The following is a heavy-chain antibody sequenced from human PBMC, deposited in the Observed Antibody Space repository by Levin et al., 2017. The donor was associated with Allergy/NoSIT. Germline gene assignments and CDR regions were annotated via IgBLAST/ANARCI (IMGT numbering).Heavy chain of an antibody. V-gene: IGHV1-2*02. CDR2: INPNSGGT. J-gene: IGHJ2*01. Sequence: ASVKVSCKASGYTFSGYYMHWVRQAPGQGLEWMGWINPNSGGTNYAQKFQGRVTMTRDTSISTAYMELSRLRSDDTAVYYGARDLPPVTTDYLRDGYFDLWGSGTLVTVSS. D-gene: IGHD4-17*01. CDR1: GYTFSGYY. CDR3: ARDLPPVTTDYLRDGYFDL.